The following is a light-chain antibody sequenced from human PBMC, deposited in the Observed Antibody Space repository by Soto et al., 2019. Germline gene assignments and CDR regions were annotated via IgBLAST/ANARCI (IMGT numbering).Light chain of an antibody. V-gene: IGKV3-20*01. Sequence: EIVLTQSPGTLSLSPGERATLSCRASQSFSGSYLAWYQQRPGQASRLLIYGASSRATGIPDRFSGSESGTDFTLTISRLQPEDFAVYYCQHYGGATWTFGQGTKVEI. J-gene: IGKJ1*01. CDR3: QHYGGATWT. CDR2: GAS. CDR1: QSFSGSY.